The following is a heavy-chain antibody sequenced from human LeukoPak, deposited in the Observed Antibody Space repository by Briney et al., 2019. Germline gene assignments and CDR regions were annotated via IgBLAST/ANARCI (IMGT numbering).Heavy chain of an antibody. V-gene: IGHV1-69*13. CDR2: IIPIFGTA. Sequence: GASVKVSCKASGGTFSSYAISWVRQAPGQGLEWMGGIIPIFGTANYAQKFQGRVTITADESTSTAYMELSSLRSEDTAVYYCAREFAEASYYYYGMDVWGQGTTVTASS. CDR3: AREFAEASYYYYGMDV. CDR1: GGTFSSYA. D-gene: IGHD3-10*01. J-gene: IGHJ6*02.